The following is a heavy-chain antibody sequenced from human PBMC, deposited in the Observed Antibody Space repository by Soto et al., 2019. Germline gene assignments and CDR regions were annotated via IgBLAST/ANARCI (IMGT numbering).Heavy chain of an antibody. CDR1: GGTFSSYT. V-gene: IGHV1-69*02. Sequence: QVQLVQSGAEVKKPGSSVKVSCKASGGTFSSYTISWVRQAPGQGLEWMGRIIPILGIANYAQKFQGRVTITADKAPSTADMELSSLRSEDTAVYYCARVRDDYIDYWGQGTLVTVSS. J-gene: IGHJ4*02. CDR3: ARVRDDYIDY. D-gene: IGHD2-21*01. CDR2: IIPILGIA.